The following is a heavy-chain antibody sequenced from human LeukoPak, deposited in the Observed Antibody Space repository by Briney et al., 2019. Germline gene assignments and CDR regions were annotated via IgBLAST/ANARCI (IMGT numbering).Heavy chain of an antibody. D-gene: IGHD6-19*01. V-gene: IGHV4-59*01. CDR2: IYYSGST. CDR3: AREDSSGRHDAFDI. Sequence: SETLSLTCTVSGGSISSYCWSWTRQPPGKGLEWIGYIYYSGSTNYNPSLKSRVTISVDTSKNQFSLKLSSVTAADTAVYYCAREDSSGRHDAFDIWGQGTMVTVSS. J-gene: IGHJ3*02. CDR1: GGSISSYC.